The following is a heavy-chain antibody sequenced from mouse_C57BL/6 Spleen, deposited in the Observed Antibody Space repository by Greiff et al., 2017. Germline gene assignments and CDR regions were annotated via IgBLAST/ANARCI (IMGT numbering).Heavy chain of an antibody. V-gene: IGHV1-82*01. J-gene: IGHJ4*01. CDR2: IYPGDGDT. CDR1: GYAFSSSW. CDR3: ARRRYDYYAMDY. D-gene: IGHD1-1*01. Sequence: VQLQQSGPELVKPGASVKISCKASGYAFSSSWMNGVKQRPGKGLEWIGRIYPGDGDTNYNGKFKGKATLTADKSSSTAYMQLSSLTSEDSAVYFCARRRYDYYAMDYWGQGTSVTVSS.